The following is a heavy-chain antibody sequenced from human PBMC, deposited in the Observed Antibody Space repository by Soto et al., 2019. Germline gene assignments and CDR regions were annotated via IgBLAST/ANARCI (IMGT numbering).Heavy chain of an antibody. CDR1: GDTFNSYV. Sequence: QVQLVQSGAEVKRPGSSVKVSCESSGDTFNSYVISWVRQAPGQGLEWMGGIIPIIGVTHYAQKFQGRVTISALSSTGTAYMELPNLGFEDTALYYFARDSIGATGADHWCQGTLVTVSS. D-gene: IGHD2-21*01. CDR3: ARDSIGATGADH. CDR2: IIPIIGVT. J-gene: IGHJ4*02. V-gene: IGHV1-69*17.